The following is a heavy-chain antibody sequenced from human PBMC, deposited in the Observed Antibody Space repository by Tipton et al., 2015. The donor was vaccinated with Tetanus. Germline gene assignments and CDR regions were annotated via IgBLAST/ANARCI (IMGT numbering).Heavy chain of an antibody. CDR3: ATTADNWFDP. Sequence: TLSLTCTVSGGSINSGTHYWNWIRQPPGKGLEWIGSISSYSGNTFQNPSLKSRVIITLDTSKNQFSLKLSSVTAADTAVYYCATTADNWFDPWGQGTLVTVSS. CDR2: ISSYSGNT. V-gene: IGHV4-39*01. J-gene: IGHJ5*02. CDR1: GGSINSGTHY. D-gene: IGHD1-1*01.